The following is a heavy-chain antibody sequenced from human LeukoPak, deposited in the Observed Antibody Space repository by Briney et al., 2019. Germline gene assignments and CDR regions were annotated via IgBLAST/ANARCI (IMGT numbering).Heavy chain of an antibody. D-gene: IGHD5-12*01. Sequence: SETLSLTCAVSGYSISSSNWWGWIRQPPGKGLEWIGYIYYSGSTYYNLSLKSRVTMSVDTSKSQFSLKLSSVTAVDTAVYYCARMPRLYPGAGVATTGGSFDYWGQGTLATVSS. V-gene: IGHV4-28*01. CDR3: ARMPRLYPGAGVATTGGSFDY. CDR1: GYSISSSNW. CDR2: IYYSGST. J-gene: IGHJ4*02.